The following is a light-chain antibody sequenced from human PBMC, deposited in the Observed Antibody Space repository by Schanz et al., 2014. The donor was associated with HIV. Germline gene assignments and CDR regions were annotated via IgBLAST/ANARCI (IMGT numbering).Light chain of an antibody. V-gene: IGKV1-9*01. CDR3: QQYSSYWT. Sequence: DIQLTQSPALLSASVGDRVTLTCRASQTISNSLAWYQQRPGKAPKVLIYAASSLQRGAPSRFSGSGSGTEFTLTISSLQPEDFATYYCQQYSSYWTFGQGTKVEMK. J-gene: IGKJ1*01. CDR1: QTISNS. CDR2: AAS.